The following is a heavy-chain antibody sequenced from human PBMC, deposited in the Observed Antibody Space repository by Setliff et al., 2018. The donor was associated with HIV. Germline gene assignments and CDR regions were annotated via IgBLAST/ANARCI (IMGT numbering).Heavy chain of an antibody. D-gene: IGHD5-12*01. J-gene: IGHJ4*02. V-gene: IGHV4-59*01. CDR2: ISYTGGT. CDR3: ARGHEWLRN. CDR1: GDSIRNDY. Sequence: TLSLTCTVSGDSIRNDYWTWIRQSPEKGLEWIAYISYTGGTNYNPSLKSRVTLSLDASKNQISLKLRSVIAADTAMYYCARGHEWLRNWGQGTLVTVSS.